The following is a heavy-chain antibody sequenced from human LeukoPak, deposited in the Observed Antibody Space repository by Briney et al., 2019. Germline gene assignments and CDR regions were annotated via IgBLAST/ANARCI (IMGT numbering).Heavy chain of an antibody. Sequence: ASVKVSCKASGGTFRSFAISWVRQAPGQGLEWMGGIIPIFRTANYAQKFQGRVTITADESTSTAYMELSRLRSDDTAVYYCARERTTVVTLDYYYGMDVWGQGTTVTVSS. CDR1: GGTFRSFA. V-gene: IGHV1-69*13. D-gene: IGHD4-23*01. CDR2: IIPIFRTA. J-gene: IGHJ6*02. CDR3: ARERTTVVTLDYYYGMDV.